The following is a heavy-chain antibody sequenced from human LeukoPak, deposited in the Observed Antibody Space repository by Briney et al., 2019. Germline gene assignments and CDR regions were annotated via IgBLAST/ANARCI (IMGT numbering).Heavy chain of an antibody. Sequence: SETLSLTCAVSGGSISSSNCWSWVRQPPGKGLEWIGEIYHSGSTNYNPSLKSRVTISVDKSKNQFSLKLSSVTAADTAVYYCARALGGYCSGGSCYYDDYWGQGTLVTVSS. CDR2: IYHSGST. CDR3: ARALGGYCSGGSCYYDDY. CDR1: GGSISSSNC. D-gene: IGHD2-15*01. J-gene: IGHJ4*02. V-gene: IGHV4-4*02.